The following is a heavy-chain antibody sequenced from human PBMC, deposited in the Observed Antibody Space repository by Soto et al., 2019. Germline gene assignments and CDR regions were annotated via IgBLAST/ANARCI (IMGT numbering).Heavy chain of an antibody. CDR2: VNPSGGGT. Sequence: QVQLVQSGAEVKKPGASVNVSCKASGYPFTTYYIHWVRQAPGQGLEWMGIVNPSGGGTWYSQNFQGRVTLTRDTPTTTVYMELDSLRSGDTAVYYCARATLGPSATWLDTWGQGTLVTVSS. V-gene: IGHV1-46*01. CDR1: GYPFTTYY. CDR3: ARATLGPSATWLDT. J-gene: IGHJ5*02. D-gene: IGHD3-3*01.